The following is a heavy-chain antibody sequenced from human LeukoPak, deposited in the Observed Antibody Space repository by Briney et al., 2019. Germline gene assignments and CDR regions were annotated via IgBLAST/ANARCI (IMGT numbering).Heavy chain of an antibody. Sequence: VASVKVSCKASGYTFTSYHMHWVRQAPGQGLEWMGIINPSGGSTSYAQKFQGRVTMTRDTSTSTVYMELSSLRSEDTAVYYCASMYSSGWPFDYWGQGTLVTVSS. CDR1: GYTFTSYH. V-gene: IGHV1-46*01. CDR2: INPSGGST. J-gene: IGHJ4*02. D-gene: IGHD6-19*01. CDR3: ASMYSSGWPFDY.